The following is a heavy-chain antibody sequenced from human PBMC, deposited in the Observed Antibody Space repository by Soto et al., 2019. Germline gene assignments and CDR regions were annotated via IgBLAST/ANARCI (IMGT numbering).Heavy chain of an antibody. CDR1: GFTFSTYS. J-gene: IGHJ6*02. CDR2: MRSRGVTI. D-gene: IGHD6-6*01. Sequence: EVQLVESGGGLVQPGGSLRVSCAASGFTFSTYSMNWVRQAPGKGLEWVSYMRSRGVTIYYTDSVTGRFTISRDNAKNSLYQQMNSLRDEDTPVYYWARGGSSSDNGMEVWGQGTTVTVSS. CDR3: ARGGSSSDNGMEV. V-gene: IGHV3-48*02.